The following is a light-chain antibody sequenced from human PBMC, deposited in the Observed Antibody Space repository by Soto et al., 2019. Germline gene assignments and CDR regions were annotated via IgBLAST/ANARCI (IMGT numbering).Light chain of an antibody. CDR3: QLYGSSPKT. CDR1: QGISNH. CDR2: DAS. Sequence: DIQMTQSPSAMSASVGDKVTITCRASQGISNHLVWFQQKPGQVPKRLIYDASSRATGIPDRFSGSGSGTDFTLTISRLEPEDFAVYYCQLYGSSPKTFGQGTKVDIK. V-gene: IGKV1-17*03. J-gene: IGKJ1*01.